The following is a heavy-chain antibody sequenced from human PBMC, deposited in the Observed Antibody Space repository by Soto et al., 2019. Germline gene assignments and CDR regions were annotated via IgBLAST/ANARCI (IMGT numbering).Heavy chain of an antibody. J-gene: IGHJ3*01. D-gene: IGHD3-22*01. Sequence: PSEILSLTCAVSGVSISAYFRGWVRRPPGKGLEWIAYMPNDGKNKYNPAFKSRVTITAGTSKNQVSLEETSVTTADTAVYYYARNRVPLSDVYESSGHHGPFDVWGQGTMVTVSS. V-gene: IGHV4-4*09. CDR2: MPNDGKN. CDR1: GVSISAYF. CDR3: ARNRVPLSDVYESSGHHGPFDV.